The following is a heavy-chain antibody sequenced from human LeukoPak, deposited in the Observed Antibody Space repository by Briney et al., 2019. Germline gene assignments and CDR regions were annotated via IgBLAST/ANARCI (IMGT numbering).Heavy chain of an antibody. J-gene: IGHJ4*02. CDR1: GFTFSSYG. Sequence: GGSLRLSCAASGFTFSSYGMHWVRQAPGKGLEWVAVISYDGSNKYSADSVKGRSTISGDNSKNTLYLQMNSLRAEDTAVYYCAKHLWRDLVWFGEGYYFGYWGQGTLVTVSS. CDR2: ISYDGSNK. V-gene: IGHV3-30*18. D-gene: IGHD3-10*01. CDR3: AKHLWRDLVWFGEGYYFGY.